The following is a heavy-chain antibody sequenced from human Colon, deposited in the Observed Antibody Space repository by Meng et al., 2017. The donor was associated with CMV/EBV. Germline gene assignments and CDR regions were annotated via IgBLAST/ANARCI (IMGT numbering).Heavy chain of an antibody. CDR1: GDSISGRSYY. CDR2: IYYTGND. V-gene: IGHV4-39*07. J-gene: IGHJ2*01. D-gene: IGHD5-24*01. CDR3: ARMALHWYFDL. Sequence: QLLEPGPGLVQPSETLSLTCQVSGDSISGRSYYWGWIRQPPGKGLEWIASIYYTGNDYHNPSLKSRVTISIDTSNNQFSLRLTSVTAADTAVYYCARMALHWYFDLWGRGTLVTVSS.